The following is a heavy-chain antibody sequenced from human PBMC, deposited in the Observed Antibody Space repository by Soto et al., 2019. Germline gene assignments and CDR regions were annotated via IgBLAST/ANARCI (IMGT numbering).Heavy chain of an antibody. J-gene: IGHJ4*02. CDR3: ARGYKYRSSWYSVDY. CDR1: GFTFTSYG. CDR2: MNPNSGNT. Sequence: ASVRVSGNASGFTFTSYGINGVRQATGQGLEWMGWMNPNSGNTGYAQKFQGRVTMTRNTSISTAYMELSSLRSEDTAVYYCARGYKYRSSWYSVDYWGQGTLVPVSS. D-gene: IGHD6-13*01. V-gene: IGHV1-8*01.